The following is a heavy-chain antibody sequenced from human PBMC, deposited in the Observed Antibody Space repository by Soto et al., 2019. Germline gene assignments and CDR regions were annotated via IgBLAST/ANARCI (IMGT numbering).Heavy chain of an antibody. CDR1: GFTFSNAW. CDR3: TTYPIDGWHSSLDY. CDR2: IKSKTDGGTT. Sequence: GGSLRLSCAASGFTFSNAWMNWVRQAPGKGLEWVGRIKSKTDGGTTDYAAPVKGRFTISRDDSKNTLYLQMNSLKTEDTAVYYCTTYPIDGWHSSLDYWGQGTLVTVSS. D-gene: IGHD6-19*01. J-gene: IGHJ4*02. V-gene: IGHV3-15*07.